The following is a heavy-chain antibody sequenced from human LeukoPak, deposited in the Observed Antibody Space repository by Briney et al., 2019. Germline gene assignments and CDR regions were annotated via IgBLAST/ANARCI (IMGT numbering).Heavy chain of an antibody. V-gene: IGHV4-30-4*01. CDR2: IYYSGST. CDR1: GCSISSGDYY. J-gene: IGHJ4*02. Sequence: SETLSLTCTVSGCSISSGDYYWSWIRQPPGKGLEWIGYIYYSGSTYYNPSLKSRVTISVDTSKNQFSLKLSSVTAADTAVYYCARDFGPYGDPIDYWGQGTLVTVSS. D-gene: IGHD4-17*01. CDR3: ARDFGPYGDPIDY.